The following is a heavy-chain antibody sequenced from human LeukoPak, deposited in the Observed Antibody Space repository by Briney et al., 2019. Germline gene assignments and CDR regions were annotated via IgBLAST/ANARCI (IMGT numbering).Heavy chain of an antibody. CDR3: ARGPLMTTVTVFDY. V-gene: IGHV1-69*13. CDR2: IIPIFGTA. D-gene: IGHD4-17*01. Sequence: SVKVSCKASGGTFSSYAISWVRQAPGQGLEWRGGIIPIFGTANYAQKFQGRVTITADESTSTAYMELSSLRSEDTAVYYCARGPLMTTVTVFDYWGQGTLVTVSS. CDR1: GGTFSSYA. J-gene: IGHJ4*02.